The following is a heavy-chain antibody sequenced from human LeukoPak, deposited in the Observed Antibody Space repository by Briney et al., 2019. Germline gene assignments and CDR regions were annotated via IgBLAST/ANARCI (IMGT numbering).Heavy chain of an antibody. V-gene: IGHV4-30-4*01. CDR1: SGSISSGDYY. J-gene: IGHJ4*02. CDR2: IHYSGST. Sequence: SETLSLTCSVSSGSISSGDYYWSWIRQPPGKGLECIGYIHYSGSTYYYPSLRSRVTISVDTSKNQFSLNLSSVTAADTAVYYCAREAIHKFDYWGQGSLVTVSS. CDR3: AREAIHKFDY.